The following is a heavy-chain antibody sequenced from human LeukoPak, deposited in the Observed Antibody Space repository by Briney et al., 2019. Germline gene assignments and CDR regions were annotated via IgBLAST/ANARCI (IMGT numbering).Heavy chain of an antibody. V-gene: IGHV4-59*01. CDR2: IYYSGGT. CDR3: ARDGIARAGVNWYFDL. CDR1: GGSISNYY. D-gene: IGHD6-13*01. J-gene: IGHJ2*01. Sequence: PSETLSLTCTVTGGSISNYYWSWIRQPPGKGLEWIGYIYYSGGTNYNPSLKSRVTISVDTSKNQFSLKLISVTAADTAIYYCARDGIARAGVNWYFDLWGRGTLVTVSS.